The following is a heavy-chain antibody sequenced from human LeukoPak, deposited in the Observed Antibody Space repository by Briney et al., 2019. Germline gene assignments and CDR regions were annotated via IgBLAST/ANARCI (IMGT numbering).Heavy chain of an antibody. D-gene: IGHD2-15*01. CDR2: IYYTGST. J-gene: IGHJ5*02. CDR3: ARDLRSLCSRENFSWFDP. CDR1: GGSVSSASYY. Sequence: SETLSLTCTVSGGSVSSASYYWSWIRQPPGKGLEWIGYIYYTGSTNYNPSLKSRVTISLDTSKNQFSLKLSSVTAADTAVYYCARDLRSLCSRENFSWFDPWGQGTLVTVSS. V-gene: IGHV4-61*01.